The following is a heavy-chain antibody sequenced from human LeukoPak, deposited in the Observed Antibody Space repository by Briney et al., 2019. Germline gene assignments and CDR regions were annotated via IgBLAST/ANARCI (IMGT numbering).Heavy chain of an antibody. CDR1: GGSFSVYY. CDR3: ARLTLGYGSGTTD. J-gene: IGHJ4*02. Sequence: SETLSLTCAVYGGSFSVYYWSWIRLPPGKGLEWIGEINHSGSTNYNPSLKSRVTISVDTSKNQFSLKLSSVTAADTAVYYCARLTLGYGSGTTDWGQGTLVTVSS. CDR2: INHSGST. D-gene: IGHD3-10*01. V-gene: IGHV4-34*01.